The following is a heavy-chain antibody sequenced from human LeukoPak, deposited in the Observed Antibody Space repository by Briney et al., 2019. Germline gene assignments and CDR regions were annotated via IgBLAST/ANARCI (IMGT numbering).Heavy chain of an antibody. D-gene: IGHD3-3*01. J-gene: IGHJ4*02. CDR3: AREAKSYYDFWSGPLDPLYAFDS. Sequence: GGSMRLSCAAAGFTFSSYSMNWVRQAPGKGLEWVSYISSSSSTIYYADSVKGRFTISRDNAKNSLYLEMNSLTDEDTAVYYCAREAKSYYDFWSGPLDPLYAFDSWGQGNLVTASS. CDR1: GFTFSSYS. CDR2: ISSSSSTI. V-gene: IGHV3-48*02.